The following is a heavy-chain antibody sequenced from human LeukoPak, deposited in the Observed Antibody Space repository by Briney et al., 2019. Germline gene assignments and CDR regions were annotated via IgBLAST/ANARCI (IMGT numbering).Heavy chain of an antibody. CDR2: IYPGDFDT. CDR3: ARVSTPSAYDPFDF. D-gene: IGHD5-12*01. CDR1: GSXFTSHW. J-gene: IGHJ4*02. Sequence: GASLKISCNGSGSXFTSHWICWVRQMPRKGLEWMGIIYPGDFDTRYSPSFQGQVTISADKSISTAYLQWSSLKASDTAMYYCARVSTPSAYDPFDFWGQGTLVTVSS. V-gene: IGHV5-51*01.